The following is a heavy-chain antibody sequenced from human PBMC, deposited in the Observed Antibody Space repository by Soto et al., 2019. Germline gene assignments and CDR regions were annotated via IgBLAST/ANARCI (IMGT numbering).Heavy chain of an antibody. D-gene: IGHD2-8*02. CDR3: ARAKITGLFDY. V-gene: IGHV4-34*01. CDR1: GGSFSGYY. CDR2: INHSGST. J-gene: IGHJ4*02. Sequence: QVQLQQWGAGLLKPSETLSLTCAVYGGSFSGYYWTWIRQPPGTGLEWIGEINHSGSTNYNPSLTSRVTISVATSKNQFSLKLTSVTAADTAVYYCARAKITGLFDYWGQGTLVTVSS.